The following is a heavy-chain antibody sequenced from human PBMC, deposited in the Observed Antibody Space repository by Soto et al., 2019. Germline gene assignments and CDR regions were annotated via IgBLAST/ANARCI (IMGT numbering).Heavy chain of an antibody. CDR2: ISWNSGSI. CDR1: GFTFDDYA. Sequence: EVQLVESGGGLVQPGRSLRLSCAASGFTFDDYAMHWVRQAPGKGLEWVSGISWNSGSIGYADSVKGRFTISRDNAKNPLYLQMNSLRAEDTALYYCAKDTSGRNDAFDICGQGTMVTVSS. J-gene: IGHJ3*02. CDR3: AKDTSGRNDAFDI. V-gene: IGHV3-9*01. D-gene: IGHD1-26*01.